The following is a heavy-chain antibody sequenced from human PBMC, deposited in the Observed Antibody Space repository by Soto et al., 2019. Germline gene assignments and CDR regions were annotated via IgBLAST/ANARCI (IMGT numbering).Heavy chain of an antibody. CDR1: GGSISSGGYY. CDR2: IYYSGST. J-gene: IGHJ3*02. V-gene: IGHV4-31*03. D-gene: IGHD5-12*01. CDR3: AGQKYSGYDYRSGGTGNAFDI. Sequence: TLSLTCTVSGGSISSGGYYWSWIRQHPGKGLEWIGYIYYSGSTYYNPSLKSRVTISVDTSKNQFSLKLSSVTAADTAVYYCAGQKYSGYDYRSGGTGNAFDIWGQGKMVTVSS.